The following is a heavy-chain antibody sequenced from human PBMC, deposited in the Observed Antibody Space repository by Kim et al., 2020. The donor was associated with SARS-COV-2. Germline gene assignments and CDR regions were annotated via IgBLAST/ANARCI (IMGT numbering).Heavy chain of an antibody. CDR2: ITSIDDRI. J-gene: IGHJ5*01. V-gene: IGHV3-21*01. CDR1: GFTFSTYN. CDR3: SSSPCSGGACVMGDWFYS. D-gene: IGHD2-15*01. Sequence: GGSLRLSCAASGFTFSTYNMNWVRQAPGEGLEWVASITSIDDRIFYADSVTGRFTISTANNQNSMYLQMFSLRAEATAVSYCSSSPCSGGACVMGDWFYS.